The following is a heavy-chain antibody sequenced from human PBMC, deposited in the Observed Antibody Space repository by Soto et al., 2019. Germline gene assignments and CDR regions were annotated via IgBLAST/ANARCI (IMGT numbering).Heavy chain of an antibody. CDR3: ARDQYGGYVRIDY. V-gene: IGHV3-33*01. J-gene: IGHJ4*02. Sequence: QVQLVESGGGVVQPGRSLRLSCAASGFTFSSYGMHWVRQAPGKGLEWVAVIWYDGSNKYYADSVKGRFTISRDNSKNTLYLQMNSLRAEDTAVYYCARDQYGGYVRIDYWGQGALVAVSS. CDR1: GFTFSSYG. CDR2: IWYDGSNK. D-gene: IGHD5-12*01.